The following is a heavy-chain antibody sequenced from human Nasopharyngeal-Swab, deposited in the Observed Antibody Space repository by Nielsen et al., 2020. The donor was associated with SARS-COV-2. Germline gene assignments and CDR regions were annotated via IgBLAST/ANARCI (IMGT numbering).Heavy chain of an antibody. V-gene: IGHV3-23*01. CDR2: ISGSGGST. CDR3: AKVDAAAASFDY. D-gene: IGHD6-13*01. Sequence: GESLKISCAASGFTFSSYAMSWVRQAPGKGPEWVSAISGSGGSTYYADSVKGRFTISRDNSKNTLYLQMNSLRAEDTAVYYCAKVDAAAASFDYWGQGTLVTVSS. CDR1: GFTFSSYA. J-gene: IGHJ4*02.